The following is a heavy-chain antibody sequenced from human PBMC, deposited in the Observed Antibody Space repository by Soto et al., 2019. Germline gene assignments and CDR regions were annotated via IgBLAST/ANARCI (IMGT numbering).Heavy chain of an antibody. CDR1: GGYSSDVCG. CDR3: ARVPSLSITGTTFYDSHSLHS. D-gene: IGHD1-20*01. CDR2: IYHSGST. V-gene: IGHV4-38-2*02. Sequence: VAGGYSSDVCGWGRIKKQPGKGLEWIGSIYHSGSTYYNPSLKSRVTISVDTSKNQFSLKLSSVTAADTAVYYCARVPSLSITGTTFYDSHSLHSW. J-gene: IGHJ5*01.